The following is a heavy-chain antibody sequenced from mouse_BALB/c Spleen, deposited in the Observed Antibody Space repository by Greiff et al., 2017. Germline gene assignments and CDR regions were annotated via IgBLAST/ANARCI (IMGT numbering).Heavy chain of an antibody. V-gene: IGHV5-12-2*01. J-gene: IGHJ2*01. CDR1: GFTFSSYT. CDR3: ARQDYGSSYDYFDY. CDR2: ISNGGGST. D-gene: IGHD1-1*01. Sequence: EVMLVESGGGLVQPGGSLKLSCAASGFTFSSYTMSWVRQTPEKRLEWVAYISNGGGSTYYPDTVKGRFTISRDNAKNTLYLQMSSLKSEDTAMYYCARQDYGSSYDYFDYWGQGTTLTVSS.